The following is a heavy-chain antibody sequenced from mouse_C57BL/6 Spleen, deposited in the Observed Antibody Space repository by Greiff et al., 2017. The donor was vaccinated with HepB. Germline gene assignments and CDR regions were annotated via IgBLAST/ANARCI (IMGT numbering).Heavy chain of an antibody. Sequence: QVQLQQPGAELVKPGASVKLSCKASGYTFTSYWMHWVKQRPGQGLEWIGMLHPNSGSTNYNEKFKSKATLTVDKSSSTAYMQLSSLTSEDSAVYYCARSLSITTVVERATWFAYWGQGTLVTVSA. CDR1: GYTFTSYW. CDR3: ARSLSITTVVERATWFAY. D-gene: IGHD1-1*01. J-gene: IGHJ3*01. V-gene: IGHV1-64*01. CDR2: LHPNSGST.